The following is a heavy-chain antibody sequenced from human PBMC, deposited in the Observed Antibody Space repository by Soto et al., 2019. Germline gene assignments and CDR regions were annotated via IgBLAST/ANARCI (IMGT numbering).Heavy chain of an antibody. D-gene: IGHD3-22*01. V-gene: IGHV3-11*01. CDR1: GFTFSDYY. J-gene: IGHJ4*02. CDR3: AKMSSDNYYDTLFS. CDR2: ISSSGNTI. Sequence: QVQLVESGGGLVKTSGSLRIACAASGFTFSDYYMSWVRQAPGKGLEWVSYISSSGNTIYYADSVKGRFTISRDNAKNSVYLQMNSLRAEDTALYFCAKMSSDNYYDTLFSWGQGTLVTVSS.